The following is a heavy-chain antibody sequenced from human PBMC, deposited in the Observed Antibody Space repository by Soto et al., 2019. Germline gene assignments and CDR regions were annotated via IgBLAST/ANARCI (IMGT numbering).Heavy chain of an antibody. V-gene: IGHV3-23*01. CDR2: ISGSGGST. J-gene: IGHJ4*02. D-gene: IGHD2-2*01. Sequence: GGSLRLSCAASGFTFSSYAMSWVRQAPGKGLEWVSAISGSGGSTYYADSVKGRFTISRDNSKNTLYLQMNSLRAEDTAVYYCAKEGYCSGTSCYAADYWGQGTLVTVSS. CDR1: GFTFSSYA. CDR3: AKEGYCSGTSCYAADY.